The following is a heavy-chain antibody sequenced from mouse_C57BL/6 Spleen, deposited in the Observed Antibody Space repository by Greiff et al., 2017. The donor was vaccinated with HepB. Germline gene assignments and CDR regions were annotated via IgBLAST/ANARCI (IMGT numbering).Heavy chain of an antibody. J-gene: IGHJ4*01. CDR1: GFTFSDYG. CDR3: AKATVVANPYAMDY. CDR2: ISSGSSTI. Sequence: EVQVVESGGGLVKPGGSLKLSCAASGFTFSDYGMHWVRQAPEKGLEWVAYISSGSSTIYYADTVKGRFTISRDNAKNTLFLQMTSLRSEDTAMYYCAKATVVANPYAMDYWGQGTSVTVSS. V-gene: IGHV5-17*01. D-gene: IGHD1-1*01.